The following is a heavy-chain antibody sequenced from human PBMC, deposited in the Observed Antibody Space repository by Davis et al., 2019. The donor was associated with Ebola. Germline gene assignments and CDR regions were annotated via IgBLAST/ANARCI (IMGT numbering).Heavy chain of an antibody. CDR1: GFTFSNYA. J-gene: IGHJ4*02. CDR3: AKLNTVTTWPVVGY. D-gene: IGHD4-11*01. V-gene: IGHV3-23*01. Sequence: GGSLRLSCAASGFTFSNYAMSWVRQAPGKGLEWVASISASDGTIKYAESVKGRFTISRDNSKSTLYLQMNSLRGEDTAVYYCAKLNTVTTWPVVGYWGQGTLVTVSS. CDR2: ISASDGTI.